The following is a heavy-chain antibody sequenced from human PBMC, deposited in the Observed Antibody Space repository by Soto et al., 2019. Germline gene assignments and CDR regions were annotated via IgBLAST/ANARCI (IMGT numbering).Heavy chain of an antibody. V-gene: IGHV1-8*01. CDR2: MNPNSGNT. J-gene: IGHJ6*03. D-gene: IGHD2-2*01. CDR1: GYTFTSYD. CDR3: ARGVVVTCTYYYYCYYMDV. Sequence: ASVKVSCKASGYTFTSYDINWVRQATGQGLEWMGWMNPNSGNTGYAQKFQGRVTMTRNTSISTAYMGLSSLRSEDTAVYYCARGVVVTCTYYYYCYYMDVWGKGTTVTVSS.